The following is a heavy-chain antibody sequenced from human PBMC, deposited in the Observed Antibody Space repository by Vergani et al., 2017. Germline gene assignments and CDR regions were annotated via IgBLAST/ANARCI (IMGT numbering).Heavy chain of an antibody. CDR3: ARGGRFGELTYDY. Sequence: QVQLQESGPGLVKPSQTLSLTCTVSGGSISSGSYYWSWIRQPAGKGLEWIGRIYTSGSTNYNPSLKSRVTISVDTSKNQFSLKLSSVTAADTAVYYCARGGRFGELTYDYWGQGTLVTVSS. D-gene: IGHD3-10*01. CDR1: GGSISSGSYY. CDR2: IYTSGST. J-gene: IGHJ4*02. V-gene: IGHV4-61*02.